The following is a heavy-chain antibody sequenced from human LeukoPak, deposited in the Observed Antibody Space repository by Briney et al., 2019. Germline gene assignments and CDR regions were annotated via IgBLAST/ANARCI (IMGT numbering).Heavy chain of an antibody. V-gene: IGHV3-30-3*01. CDR2: ISYDGSNK. CDR1: GVIVSRNY. D-gene: IGHD2-2*01. J-gene: IGHJ6*03. CDR3: ARDPRDIVVVGYMDV. Sequence: PGGSLRLSCVVSGVIVSRNYMTWVRQAPGKGLEWVAVISYDGSNKYYADSVKGRFTISRDNSKNTLYLQMNSLRAEDTAVYYCARDPRDIVVVGYMDVWGKGTTVTVSS.